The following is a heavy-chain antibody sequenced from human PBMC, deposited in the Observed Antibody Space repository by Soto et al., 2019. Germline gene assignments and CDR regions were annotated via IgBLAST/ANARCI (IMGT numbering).Heavy chain of an antibody. D-gene: IGHD6-13*01. Sequence: VGSLRLSCAASGFTFSSYCMHWVRQAPGKGLVWVSRINSDGSSTSYADSVKGRFTISRDNAKNTLYLQMNSLRAEDTAVYYCARDRAIAAAGISWFDPWGQGTLVTVS. CDR3: ARDRAIAAAGISWFDP. CDR2: INSDGSST. V-gene: IGHV3-74*01. CDR1: GFTFSSYC. J-gene: IGHJ5*02.